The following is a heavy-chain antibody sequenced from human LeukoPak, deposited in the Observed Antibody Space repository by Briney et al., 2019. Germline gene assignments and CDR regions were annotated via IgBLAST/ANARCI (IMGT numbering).Heavy chain of an antibody. CDR1: GYTFTSYY. V-gene: IGHV1-46*01. CDR3: ARGPPWSGYYGNWFDP. Sequence: ASVKVSCKASGYTFTSYYMHWVRQAPGQGLEWMGIINPSGGSTSYAQKFQGRVTMTRDTSTSTVYMELSSLRSEDTAVYYCARGPPWSGYYGNWFDPWGQGTLVTVSS. D-gene: IGHD3-3*01. CDR2: INPSGGST. J-gene: IGHJ5*02.